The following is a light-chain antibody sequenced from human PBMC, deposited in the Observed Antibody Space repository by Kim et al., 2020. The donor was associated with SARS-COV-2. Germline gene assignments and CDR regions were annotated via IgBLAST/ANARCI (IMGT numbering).Light chain of an antibody. V-gene: IGKV1-6*01. Sequence: SVRDRVTITCRASQGIRNDLGWYQQKPGKAPKLLIYAASSLQSGVPSRFSGSGSGTDFTLTISSLQPEDFATYYCLQDYNYPWTFGQGTKVNIK. CDR1: QGIRND. CDR2: AAS. J-gene: IGKJ1*01. CDR3: LQDYNYPWT.